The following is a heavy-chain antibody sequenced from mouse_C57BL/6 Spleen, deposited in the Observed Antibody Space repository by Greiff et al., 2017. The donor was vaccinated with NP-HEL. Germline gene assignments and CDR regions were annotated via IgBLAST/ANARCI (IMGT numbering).Heavy chain of an antibody. D-gene: IGHD1-1*01. CDR3: TSLGSTFDY. J-gene: IGHJ2*01. CDR1: GFTFSSYA. V-gene: IGHV5-9-1*02. CDR2: ISSGGDYI. Sequence: EVKLMESGEGLVKPGGSLKLSCAASGFTFSSYAMSWVRQTPEKRLEWVAYISSGGDYIYYADTVKGRFTISRDNARNTLYLQMSSLKSEDTAMYYCTSLGSTFDYWGQGTTLTVSS.